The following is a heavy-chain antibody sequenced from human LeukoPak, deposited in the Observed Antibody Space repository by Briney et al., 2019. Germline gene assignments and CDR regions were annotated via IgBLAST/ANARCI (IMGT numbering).Heavy chain of an antibody. CDR1: EFSSITNG. CDR2: IWLDGTNE. D-gene: IGHD3-3*01. Sequence: GGSLRLSRVASEFSSITNGMNWVGRASAKGRGGWAVIWLDGTNEYYLNSVRGRFIISRDNSRNTVYLQMNSLRAEDTAVYYCVRDLDQNDFWSGYWPDAFASWGQGTKVFVSS. CDR3: VRDLDQNDFWSGYWPDAFAS. V-gene: IGHV3-33*01. J-gene: IGHJ3*02.